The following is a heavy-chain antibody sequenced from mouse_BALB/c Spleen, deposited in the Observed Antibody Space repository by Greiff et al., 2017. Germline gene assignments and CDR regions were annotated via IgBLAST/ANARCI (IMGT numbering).Heavy chain of an antibody. CDR3: ARLGRDFDY. Sequence: EVQLVESGGGLVQPGGSRKLSCAASGFTFSSFGMHWVRQAPEKGLEWVAYISSGSSTIYYADTVKGRFTISRDNPKNTLFLQMTSLRSEDTAMYYCARLGRDFDYWGQGTTLTVSS. CDR1: GFTFSSFG. J-gene: IGHJ2*01. D-gene: IGHD4-1*01. V-gene: IGHV5-17*02. CDR2: ISSGSSTI.